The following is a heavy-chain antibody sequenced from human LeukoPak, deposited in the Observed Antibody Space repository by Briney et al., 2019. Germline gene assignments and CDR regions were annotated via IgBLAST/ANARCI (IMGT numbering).Heavy chain of an antibody. V-gene: IGHV4-59*08. Sequence: PSETLCLTCTVSGGSISSYYWSWIRQPPGKGLEWIGYIYYSGSTNYNPSLKSRVTISVDTSKNQFSLKLSSVTAADTAVYYCARSSTWYLEFDFWGQGTLVTVSS. CDR3: ARSSTWYLEFDF. J-gene: IGHJ4*02. CDR2: IYYSGST. CDR1: GGSISSYY. D-gene: IGHD6-13*01.